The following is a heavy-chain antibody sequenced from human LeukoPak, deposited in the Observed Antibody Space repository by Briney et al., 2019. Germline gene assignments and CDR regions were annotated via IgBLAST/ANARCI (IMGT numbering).Heavy chain of an antibody. CDR3: AKDPAVTMGPHYFDY. CDR1: GFTFSSYG. Sequence: GGSLRLSCAASGFTFSSYGMHWVRQAPGKGLELVAFIRYDGSNKYYADSVKGRFTISRDNSKNTLYLQMNSLRAEDTAVYYCAKDPAVTMGPHYFDYWGQGTLVTVSS. D-gene: IGHD4-17*01. CDR2: IRYDGSNK. V-gene: IGHV3-30*02. J-gene: IGHJ4*02.